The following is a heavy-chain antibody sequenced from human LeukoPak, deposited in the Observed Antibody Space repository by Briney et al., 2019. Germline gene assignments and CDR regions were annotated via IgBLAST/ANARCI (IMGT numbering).Heavy chain of an antibody. CDR3: ARADSDYYDSSGYIEEYYFDY. CDR2: INPSGGST. V-gene: IGHV1-46*01. J-gene: IGHJ4*02. CDR1: GYTFTSYY. D-gene: IGHD3-22*01. Sequence: ASVKVSCTASGYTFTSYYMHWVRQAPGQGLEWMGIINPSGGSTSYAQKFQGRVTMTRDTSTSTVYMELSSLRSEDTAVYYSARADSDYYDSSGYIEEYYFDYWGQGTLVTVSS.